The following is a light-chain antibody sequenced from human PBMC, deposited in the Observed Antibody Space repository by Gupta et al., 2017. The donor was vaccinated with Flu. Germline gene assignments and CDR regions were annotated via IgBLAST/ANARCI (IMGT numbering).Light chain of an antibody. V-gene: IGLV2-14*01. CDR3: SSYTISNSWV. CDR1: SNDIGAYNF. Sequence: QSALTQPAAVSGSPGQSIAIACTGASNDIGAYNFVSWYQQYPGRAPKLIIYEVSNRPSGISSRFSGSKSGNTASLTVSGLQAEDEAEYYCSSYTISNSWVFGGGTKLTVL. CDR2: EVS. J-gene: IGLJ3*02.